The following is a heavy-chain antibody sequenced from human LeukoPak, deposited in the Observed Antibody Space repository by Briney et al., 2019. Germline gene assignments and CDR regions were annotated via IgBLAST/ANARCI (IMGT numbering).Heavy chain of an antibody. CDR2: IYYSGST. V-gene: IGHV4-61*01. Sequence: SETLSLTCTVSGGSVSSGSYYWSWIRQPPGKGLEWIGYIYYSGSTNYNPSLKSRVTISVDTSKNQFSLKLSSVTAADTAVYYCARGAVSGYFTGVGWFDPWGQGTLVTVSS. D-gene: IGHD3-3*01. CDR1: GGSVSSGSYY. CDR3: ARGAVSGYFTGVGWFDP. J-gene: IGHJ5*02.